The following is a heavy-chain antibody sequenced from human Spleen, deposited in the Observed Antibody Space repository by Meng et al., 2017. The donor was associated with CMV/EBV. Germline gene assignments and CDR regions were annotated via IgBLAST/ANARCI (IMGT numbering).Heavy chain of an antibody. V-gene: IGHV4-4*02. Sequence: LTCAGSGGSIGSSDWCSWGRQPQGEGLEWIGVIYHSGSTNYHPSLKSRVTISVDKSKSQFSLRLNSVTAADTAVYYCARDLDNDCFDAWGQGTLVTVSS. CDR1: GGSIGSSDW. CDR2: IYHSGST. CDR3: ARDLDNDCFDA. J-gene: IGHJ5*02. D-gene: IGHD2-2*03.